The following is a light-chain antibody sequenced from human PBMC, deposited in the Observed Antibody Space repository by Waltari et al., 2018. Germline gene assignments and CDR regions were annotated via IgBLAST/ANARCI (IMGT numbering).Light chain of an antibody. Sequence: YVLTLPLSVFVSPRQTARTTLPGAILGEQYTCWYQQKPGQSPVLVIYQDSKRPAGIPERFSGSNSGNTATLTISGTQAMDEADYYCQAWDSSTVLFGGGTKLTVL. CDR2: QDS. J-gene: IGLJ2*01. CDR3: QAWDSSTVL. CDR1: ILGEQY. V-gene: IGLV3-1*01.